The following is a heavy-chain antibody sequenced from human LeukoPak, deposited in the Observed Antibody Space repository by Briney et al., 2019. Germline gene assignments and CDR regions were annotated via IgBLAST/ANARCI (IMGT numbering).Heavy chain of an antibody. CDR1: ALTFINCA. CDR2: IPGSSQQT. CDR3: AKDRSAIGTFYFDL. J-gene: IGHJ4*01. V-gene: IGHV3-23*01. Sequence: PGGCLRISCAASALTFINCATSWVRQTGGKGSGWVALIPGSSQQTFYADSVKGRFTMSRDNVKQMVFLQMDNVRADDTAIYYCAKDRSAIGTFYFDLWGHGILVPVSS. D-gene: IGHD6-25*01.